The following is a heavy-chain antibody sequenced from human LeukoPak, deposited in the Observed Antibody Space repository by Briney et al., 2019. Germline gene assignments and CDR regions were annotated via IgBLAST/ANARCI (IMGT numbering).Heavy chain of an antibody. CDR1: GFTVSSNY. J-gene: IGHJ4*02. Sequence: GGSLRLSCAASGFTVSSNYMSWVRQAPGKGLEWVSVIYSGGSTYYADSVKGRFIISRDNSKNTLYLQMNSLRAEDTAVYYCARAQSRYSGSRGSWYFDYWGQGTLVTVSS. CDR3: ARAQSRYSGSRGSWYFDY. CDR2: IYSGGST. V-gene: IGHV3-66*01. D-gene: IGHD6-13*01.